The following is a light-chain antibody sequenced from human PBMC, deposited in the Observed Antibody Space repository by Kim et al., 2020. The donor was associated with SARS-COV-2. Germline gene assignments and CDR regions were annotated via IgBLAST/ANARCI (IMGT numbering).Light chain of an antibody. CDR1: CRVLQSSGYTY. J-gene: IGKJ1*01. V-gene: IGKV2-28*01. Sequence: ASVSCRSSCRVLQSSGYTYVDWYVQKPGQSPQLLFDLGSHRASVVPNRFSASGSDTDFTLRISRVDAEYVGVYYCMQALQTPPWTFGQGTKVDIK. CDR2: LGS. CDR3: MQALQTPPWT.